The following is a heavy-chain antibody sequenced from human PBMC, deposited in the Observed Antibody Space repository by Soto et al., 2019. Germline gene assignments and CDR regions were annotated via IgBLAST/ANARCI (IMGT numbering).Heavy chain of an antibody. V-gene: IGHV3-30*18. Sequence: QVQLVESGGGVVEPGGALRFSCASCGFTFRSTGMRWVRQAPGKGLEWVAVISHDGGNQYYGDSVKGRFTISRDNSKNTLYLQMNSHRTDDTALYYCEKDWGIAVAAHCDQGTLVTVSS. CDR1: GFTFRSTG. D-gene: IGHD6-19*01. J-gene: IGHJ4*02. CDR3: EKDWGIAVAAH. CDR2: ISHDGGNQ.